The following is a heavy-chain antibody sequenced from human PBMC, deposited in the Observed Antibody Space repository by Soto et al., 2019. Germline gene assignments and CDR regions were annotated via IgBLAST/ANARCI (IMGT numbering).Heavy chain of an antibody. CDR1: GGIFNTYA. CDR3: ARDRDYYVSGNYYNRIDF. D-gene: IGHD3-10*01. CDR2: IIPIFGTP. Sequence: QVQLVQSGPEVKEPGSSVKLTCKVSGGIFNTYAISWLRQAPGQGHEWMGGIIPIFGTPNYAQRSQGRVTITADESTSTGYMELSRLRSDDTAVYYRARDRDYYVSGNYYNRIDFWGQGTLVSFSS. J-gene: IGHJ4*02. V-gene: IGHV1-69*01.